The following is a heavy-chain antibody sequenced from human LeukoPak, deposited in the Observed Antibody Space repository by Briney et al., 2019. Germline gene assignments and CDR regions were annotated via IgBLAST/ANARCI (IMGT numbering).Heavy chain of an antibody. D-gene: IGHD3-3*01. Sequence: SETLSLTCTVSGGSISSYYWSWIRQPAGKGLEWIGRIYTSGSTNYNPSLKSRVTMSVDASKNQFSLKLSSVTAADTAVYYCARGRYDFWSGDNWFDPWGQGTLVTVSS. CDR3: ARGRYDFWSGDNWFDP. V-gene: IGHV4-4*07. CDR2: IYTSGST. CDR1: GGSISSYY. J-gene: IGHJ5*02.